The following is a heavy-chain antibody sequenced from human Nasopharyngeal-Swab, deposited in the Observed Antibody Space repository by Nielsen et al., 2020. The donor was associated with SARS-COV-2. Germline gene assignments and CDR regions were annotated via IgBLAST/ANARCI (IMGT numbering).Heavy chain of an antibody. CDR1: GLTFSSYE. CDR3: ARDLPPYGDYYMDV. D-gene: IGHD4-17*01. J-gene: IGHJ6*03. Sequence: GESLKISCAASGLTFSSYEMNWVRQAPGKGLEWVSYISSSGSTIYYADSVKGRFTISRDNAKNSLYLQMNSLRAEDTAVYYCARDLPPYGDYYMDVWGKGTTVTVSS. V-gene: IGHV3-48*03. CDR2: ISSSGSTI.